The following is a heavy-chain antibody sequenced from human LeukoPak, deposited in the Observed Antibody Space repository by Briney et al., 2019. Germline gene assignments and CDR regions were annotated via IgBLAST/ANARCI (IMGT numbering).Heavy chain of an antibody. CDR1: GGSFSGYY. V-gene: IGHV4-34*01. Sequence: PSETLSLTCAVYGGSFSGYYWSWIRQPPGKGLEWIGEINHSGSTNYNPSLKSRVTISVGTSKNQFSLKLSSVTAAETAVYYCARTVLLWFGELKDVWGKGTTVTVSS. D-gene: IGHD3-10*01. CDR3: ARTVLLWFGELKDV. CDR2: INHSGST. J-gene: IGHJ6*04.